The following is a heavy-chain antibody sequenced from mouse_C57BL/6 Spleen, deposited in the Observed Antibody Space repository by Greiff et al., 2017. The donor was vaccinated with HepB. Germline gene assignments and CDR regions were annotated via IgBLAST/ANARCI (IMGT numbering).Heavy chain of an antibody. CDR1: GYAFSSSW. Sequence: VQLQQSGPELVKPGASVKISCKASGYAFSSSWMNWVKQRPGKGLEWIGRIYPGDGDTNYNGKLKGKATLTADKSSSTAYMQLSSLTSEDSAVYFCARDYGSSYCYFDVWGTGTTVTVSS. CDR2: IYPGDGDT. D-gene: IGHD1-1*01. V-gene: IGHV1-82*01. CDR3: ARDYGSSYCYFDV. J-gene: IGHJ1*03.